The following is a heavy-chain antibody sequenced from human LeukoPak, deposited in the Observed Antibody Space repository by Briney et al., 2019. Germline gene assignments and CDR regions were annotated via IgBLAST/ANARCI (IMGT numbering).Heavy chain of an antibody. J-gene: IGHJ4*02. V-gene: IGHV3-43*02. CDR2: ICGDGSNT. CDR3: AKDKSPLYYDYIWGSYRLPFDS. Sequence: QPGGSLRLSCAAAGFTSDEYARHWVRQPPRKGLEWVSLICGDGSNTCYADSVKVGFTISRDNTENSLHLHMHSLGTEDTAFYYCAKDKSPLYYDYIWGSYRLPFDSWGQGTLVTVSS. CDR1: GFTSDEYA. D-gene: IGHD3-16*02.